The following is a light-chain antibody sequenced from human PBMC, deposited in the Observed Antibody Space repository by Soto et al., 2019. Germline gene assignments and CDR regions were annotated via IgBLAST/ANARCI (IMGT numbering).Light chain of an antibody. Sequence: EFELTQSPGTLSLSPGERATLSCRASQTVRNNYLAWYQQKPGQAPRLLIYDASSRATGIPDRFSGGGSGTDFTLTISRPEPEDFAVYYCQQFSSYPLTFGGGTKVDI. CDR1: QTVRNNY. CDR2: DAS. V-gene: IGKV3-20*01. J-gene: IGKJ4*01. CDR3: QQFSSYPLT.